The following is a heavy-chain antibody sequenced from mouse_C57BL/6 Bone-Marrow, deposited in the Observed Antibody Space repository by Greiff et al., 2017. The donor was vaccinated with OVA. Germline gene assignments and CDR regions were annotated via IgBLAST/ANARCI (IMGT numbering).Heavy chain of an antibody. Sequence: VQLQQSGAELARPGASVKLSCKASGYTFTSYGISWVKPRTGQGLEWIGEIYPRSGNTYYNEKFKGKATLTADKSSSTAYMELRSLTSEDSAVYFCARAAIYYYGSSYLAWFAYWGQGTLVTVSA. CDR3: ARAAIYYYGSSYLAWFAY. CDR1: GYTFTSYG. CDR2: IYPRSGNT. V-gene: IGHV1-81*01. J-gene: IGHJ3*01. D-gene: IGHD1-1*01.